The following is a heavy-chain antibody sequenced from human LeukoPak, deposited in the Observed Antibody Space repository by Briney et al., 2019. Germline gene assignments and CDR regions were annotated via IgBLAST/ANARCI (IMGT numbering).Heavy chain of an antibody. D-gene: IGHD3-22*01. CDR1: GYTFTSYY. CDR3: ARSGYYYDSSGPFDY. CDR2: INPNSGGT. Sequence: ASVKVSCKASGYTFTSYYVHWVRQAPGQGLEWMGWINPNSGGTNYAQKFQGRVTMTRDTSISTAYMELSRLRSDDTAVYYCARSGYYYDSSGPFDYWGQGTLVTVSS. V-gene: IGHV1-2*02. J-gene: IGHJ4*02.